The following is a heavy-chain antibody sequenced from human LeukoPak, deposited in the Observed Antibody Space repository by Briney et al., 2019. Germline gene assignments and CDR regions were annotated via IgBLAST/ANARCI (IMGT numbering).Heavy chain of an antibody. J-gene: IGHJ4*02. V-gene: IGHV1-46*01. Sequence: GASVKVSCKASGYTFTSYYMHWVRQAPGQGLEWMGIINPSGGSTSYAQKFQGRVTMTRDTSTSTVYMELSSLRSEDTAVYYCARVMLPKGYDSSAKGPFDYWGQGTLVTVSS. D-gene: IGHD3-22*01. CDR1: GYTFTSYY. CDR3: ARVMLPKGYDSSAKGPFDY. CDR2: INPSGGST.